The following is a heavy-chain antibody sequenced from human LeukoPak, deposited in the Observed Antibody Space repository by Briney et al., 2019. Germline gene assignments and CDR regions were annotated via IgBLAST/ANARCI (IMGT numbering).Heavy chain of an antibody. D-gene: IGHD1-14*01. J-gene: IGHJ4*01. CDR2: ITPSGGST. Sequence: ASVKVSCKASGNSFTTYNMNWVRQAPGQGLEWMGIITPSGGSTRYAQKFQGRVTMTRAMSTSTVYMALSSLKSEDTAVYSCSATGDYFDYWGHGPLVTVSS. CDR3: SATGDYFDY. CDR1: GNSFTTYN. V-gene: IGHV1-46*01.